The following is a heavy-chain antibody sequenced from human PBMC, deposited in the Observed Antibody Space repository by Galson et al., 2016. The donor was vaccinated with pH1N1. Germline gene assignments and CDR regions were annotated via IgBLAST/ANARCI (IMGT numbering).Heavy chain of an antibody. Sequence: SLRLSCAASGFTFSDYWMHWVRQAPGKGLVWVSHINIDGSTTVYADSVKGRFTISRDNARNTLFPQMNSLRAEDTGVYYCARPRATALAYGFDPWGQGTLVTVSS. V-gene: IGHV3-74*01. J-gene: IGHJ5*02. D-gene: IGHD2-21*02. CDR3: ARPRATALAYGFDP. CDR2: INIDGSTT. CDR1: GFTFSDYW.